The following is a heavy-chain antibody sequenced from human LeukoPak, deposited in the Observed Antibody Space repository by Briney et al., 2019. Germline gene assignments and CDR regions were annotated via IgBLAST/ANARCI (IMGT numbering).Heavy chain of an antibody. CDR1: GGSISSGDYY. Sequence: SQTLSLTCTVSGGSISSGDYYWSWIRQPPGKGLEWIAYMYYSGSTYYNPSLKSRVTMSADTSKNQLSLKLSSVTAADTAVYYCARPYYYDSRIDPWGQGILDTVSS. D-gene: IGHD3-22*01. CDR3: ARPYYYDSRIDP. J-gene: IGHJ5*02. CDR2: MYYSGST. V-gene: IGHV4-30-4*01.